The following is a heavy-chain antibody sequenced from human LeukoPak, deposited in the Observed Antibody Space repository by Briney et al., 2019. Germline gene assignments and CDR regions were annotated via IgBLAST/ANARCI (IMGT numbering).Heavy chain of an antibody. J-gene: IGHJ3*02. CDR2: INPNSGGT. Sequence: ASVKVSCKASGYTFIGYYIHWVRQAPGQGLEWMGWINPNSGGTKYAQKFQGRVTMTRDTSISTGYMELSRLRSDDTAVYYCARVTGMEDQXLXXALDIW. CDR3: ARVTGMEDQXLXXALDI. CDR1: GYTFIGYY. V-gene: IGHV1-2*02. D-gene: IGHD2-2*01.